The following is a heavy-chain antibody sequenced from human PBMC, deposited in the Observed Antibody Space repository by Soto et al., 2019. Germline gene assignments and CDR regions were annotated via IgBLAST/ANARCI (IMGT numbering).Heavy chain of an antibody. D-gene: IGHD6-19*01. V-gene: IGHV3-7*05. CDR2: IKQDGSEK. CDR1: GVTFSSYW. Sequence: GGSLRLSCAASGVTFSSYWMSWVRQAPGKGLEWVANIKQDGSEKYYVDSVKGRSTISRDNAKNSLYLQMNSLRAEDTAVYYCATLYSSGWPPFDYWGQGTLVTVSS. J-gene: IGHJ4*02. CDR3: ATLYSSGWPPFDY.